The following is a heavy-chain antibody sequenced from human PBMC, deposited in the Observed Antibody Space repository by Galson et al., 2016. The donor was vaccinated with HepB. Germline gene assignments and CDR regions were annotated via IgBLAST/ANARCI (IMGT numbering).Heavy chain of an antibody. CDR1: AGTFQNYA. D-gene: IGHD3-10*01. Sequence: LRLPCAVSAGTFQNYAMNWVRQAPGKGLEWVAAISGSGGGTSYEDSVRGRFTIPRDNSKNTLFLRMNSVGVEDTAVYFCAKSGFFGELDKWGQGTGVVVSS. J-gene: IGHJ4*02. V-gene: IGHV3-23*01. CDR2: ISGSGGGT. CDR3: AKSGFFGELDK.